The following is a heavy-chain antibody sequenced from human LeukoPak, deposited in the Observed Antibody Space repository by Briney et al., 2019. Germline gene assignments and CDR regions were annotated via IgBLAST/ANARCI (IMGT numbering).Heavy chain of an antibody. CDR3: AKPDNYYDSSGYYYSSEN. CDR2: ISYDGSNK. Sequence: GGSLRLSCAASGFTFSSYAMHWVRQAPGKGLEWVAVISYDGSNKYYADSVKGRFTISRDNSKNTLYLQMNSLRAEDTAVYYCAKPDNYYDSSGYYYSSENWGQGTLVTVSS. V-gene: IGHV3-30-3*02. CDR1: GFTFSSYA. D-gene: IGHD3-22*01. J-gene: IGHJ4*02.